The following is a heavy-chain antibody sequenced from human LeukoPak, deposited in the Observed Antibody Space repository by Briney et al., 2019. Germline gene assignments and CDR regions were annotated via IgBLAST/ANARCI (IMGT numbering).Heavy chain of an antibody. CDR2: IYYSETT. Sequence: PSETLSLTCTVSGGSISSTGYYWDWIRQPPGKGLEWIGSIYYSETTYYNSSLKSRVTISLNTSKNQFSLGLNSVTAADTAVYYCARQVSDYYYYYIDVWGKGATVTVSS. J-gene: IGHJ6*03. V-gene: IGHV4-39*01. CDR1: GGSISSTGYY. CDR3: ARQVSDYYYYYIDV. D-gene: IGHD5/OR15-5a*01.